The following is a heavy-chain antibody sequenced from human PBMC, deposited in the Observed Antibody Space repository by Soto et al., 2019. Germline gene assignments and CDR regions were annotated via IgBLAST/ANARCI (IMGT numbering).Heavy chain of an antibody. V-gene: IGHV2-5*02. CDR1: GFSLSTRGVG. CDR3: AHRPGDDYGDATAYFNP. D-gene: IGHD4-17*01. Sequence: QITLKESGPPLVKPTQTLTLTCTFSGFSLSTRGVGVGWIRQPPGKALEWLALIYWDDDKRYSPSLRSRLTITKDTSKNLVVLTMTDVDPVDTATYYCAHRPGDDYGDATAYFNPWGQGTLVTVSS. J-gene: IGHJ5*02. CDR2: IYWDDDK.